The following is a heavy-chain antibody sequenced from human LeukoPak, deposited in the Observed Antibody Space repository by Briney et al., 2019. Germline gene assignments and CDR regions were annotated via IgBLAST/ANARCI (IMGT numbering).Heavy chain of an antibody. J-gene: IGHJ3*02. Sequence: TSETLSLTCSVSGGSINSHYWSWIRQPPGKRLEWIGYIFNTGNTNYNPSLASRVTMSVDTSRAQFFLRLSPVTAADTAVYYCARDLVTVTKGFDIWGQGTVVSVSS. CDR1: GGSINSHY. V-gene: IGHV4-59*11. D-gene: IGHD4-17*01. CDR2: IFNTGNT. CDR3: ARDLVTVTKGFDI.